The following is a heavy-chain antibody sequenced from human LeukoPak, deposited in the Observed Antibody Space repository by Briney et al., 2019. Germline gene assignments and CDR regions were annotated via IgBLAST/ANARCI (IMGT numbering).Heavy chain of an antibody. CDR1: GFTFSSYG. Sequence: GGSLRLSCAASGFTFSSYGMSWVRQAPGKRLEWVSAISGSGGSTYYADSVKGRFTISRDNSKNTLYLQMNSLRAEDTAVYCCAKDDYYYGVDYWGQGTLVTVSS. D-gene: IGHD1-26*01. J-gene: IGHJ4*02. V-gene: IGHV3-23*01. CDR2: ISGSGGST. CDR3: AKDDYYYGVDY.